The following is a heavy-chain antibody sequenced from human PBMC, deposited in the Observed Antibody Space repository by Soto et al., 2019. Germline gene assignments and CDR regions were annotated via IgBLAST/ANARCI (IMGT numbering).Heavy chain of an antibody. CDR1: GFTFGAYT. D-gene: IGHD2-21*02. J-gene: IGHJ4*02. CDR2: IKGNGDDT. Sequence: EVRLLESGGGSVQPGGSLRLSCAGSGFTFGAYTMAWVRQAPGKGLEWVSGIKGNGDDTYYADSVKGRFTISGDISRNTLYLQMNSLRSDDTATYFCAKTGPVTARIRFDYWGQGALVTVSS. CDR3: AKTGPVTARIRFDY. V-gene: IGHV3-23*01.